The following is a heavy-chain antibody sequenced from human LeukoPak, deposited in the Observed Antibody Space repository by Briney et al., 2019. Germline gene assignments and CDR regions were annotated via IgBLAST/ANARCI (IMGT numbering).Heavy chain of an antibody. CDR1: GGSTSSNTFY. J-gene: IGHJ4*02. CDR2: VYYNGNT. V-gene: IGHV4-39*01. D-gene: IGHD5-18*01. CDR3: ARVKKVDTSLDY. Sequence: PSETLSLTCTVSGGSTSSNTFYWGWIRQPPGKGLEWIGAVYYNGNTYYSSSLKSRVTISVVTSKNQFSLKLNSVTAADTAVYFCARVKKVDTSLDYWGQGTLVTVSS.